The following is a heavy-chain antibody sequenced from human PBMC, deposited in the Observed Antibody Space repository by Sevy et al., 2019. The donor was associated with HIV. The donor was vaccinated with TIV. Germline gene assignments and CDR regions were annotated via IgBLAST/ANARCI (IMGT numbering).Heavy chain of an antibody. V-gene: IGHV4-30-4*01. CDR1: GVSISSPDYN. CDR2: IYYSGNV. J-gene: IGHJ5*02. D-gene: IGHD6-19*01. Sequence: SETLSLTCSVSGVSISSPDYNWSWIRQSPGKGLEWIGYIYYSGNVYSSPSFQSRLSLSIDTSNNQFSLHLNSVTAADTAVYYCGSVAGPFGWIDPWGQGTLVTVSS. CDR3: GSVAGPFGWIDP.